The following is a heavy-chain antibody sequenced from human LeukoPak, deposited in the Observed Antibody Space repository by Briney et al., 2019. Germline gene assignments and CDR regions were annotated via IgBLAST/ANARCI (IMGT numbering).Heavy chain of an antibody. V-gene: IGHV3-23*01. J-gene: IGHJ4*02. CDR1: GFSVSTPG. CDR2: ISVEGESA. Sequence: GGSLRLSCTVSGFSVSTPGMSWVRQAQGKGLQTISAISVEGESAYYADSVKGRFTISRDNSKNTLYLQMNSLRVEDTAVYFCAQGYGNGWYPHWGQGSLVSVSS. CDR3: AQGYGNGWYPH. D-gene: IGHD6-19*01.